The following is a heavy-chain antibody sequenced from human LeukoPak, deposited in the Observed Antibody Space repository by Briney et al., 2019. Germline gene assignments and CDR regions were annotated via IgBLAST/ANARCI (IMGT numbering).Heavy chain of an antibody. CDR3: GRNLGSGSDH. D-gene: IGHD3-10*01. CDR1: GGSISSSSYY. J-gene: IGHJ4*02. Sequence: PSETLSLTCTVSGGSISSSSYYWGWIRQPPGKGLEWIGSIYYSGSTYYNPSLKSRVTISVDTSKNQFSLKLSSVTAADTAVYYCGRNLGSGSDHWGQGTLVTVSS. V-gene: IGHV4-39*07. CDR2: IYYSGST.